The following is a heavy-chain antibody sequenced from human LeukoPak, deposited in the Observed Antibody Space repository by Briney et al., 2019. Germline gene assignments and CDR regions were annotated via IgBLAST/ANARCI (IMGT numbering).Heavy chain of an antibody. CDR3: ARITIFGGNDAFDI. Sequence: SETLSLTCAVYGGSFSGYYWSWIRQPPGKGLEWIGEINHSGSTNYNPSLKSRVTISVDTSKNQFSLKLSFVTAADTAVYYCARITIFGGNDAFDIWGQGTMVTVSS. CDR1: GGSFSGYY. V-gene: IGHV4-34*01. CDR2: INHSGST. D-gene: IGHD3-3*01. J-gene: IGHJ3*02.